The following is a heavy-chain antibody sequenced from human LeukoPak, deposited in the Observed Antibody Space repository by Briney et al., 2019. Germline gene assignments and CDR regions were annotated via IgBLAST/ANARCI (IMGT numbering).Heavy chain of an antibody. CDR3: ARRRHHYDSYAV. V-gene: IGHV4-39*01. CDR1: GDSFTSSNYW. J-gene: IGHJ3*01. CDR2: IQYTGGT. Sequence: SETLSLTCTVSGDSFTSSNYWWDWVRLPPGNGLEWIGAIQYTGGTFSNPSLKSRVTISIDTPKKKFSLDLRSATAADTAVYYCARRRHHYDSYAVWGQGTRVTVSS.